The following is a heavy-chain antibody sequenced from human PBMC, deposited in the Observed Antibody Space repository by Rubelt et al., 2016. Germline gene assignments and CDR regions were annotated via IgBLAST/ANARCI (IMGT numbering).Heavy chain of an antibody. Sequence: GYTFISYTMHWVRQAPGQRLEWMGWINAGNGNTKYSQKFQGRVTITRDTSASTAYMELSSLRSEDTAVYYCARSGWFGELMLGFDLWGRGTLVTVSS. D-gene: IGHD3-10*01. CDR2: INAGNGNT. J-gene: IGHJ2*01. V-gene: IGHV1-3*01. CDR3: ARSGWFGELMLGFDL. CDR1: GYTFISYT.